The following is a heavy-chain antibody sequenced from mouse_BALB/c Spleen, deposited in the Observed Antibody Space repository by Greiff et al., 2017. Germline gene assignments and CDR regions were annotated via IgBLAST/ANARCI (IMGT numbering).Heavy chain of an antibody. J-gene: IGHJ2*01. CDR1: GFSFTDYN. CDR2: IDPYNGGT. V-gene: IGHV1S135*01. Sequence: VQLQQSGPELVKPGASVKVSCKASGFSFTDYNMYWVKQSHGKSLEWIGYIDPYNGGTSYNQKFKGKATLTVDKSSSTAFMHLNSLTSEDSAVYYCARRDVGGYGEGYFDYWGQGTTLTVSS. D-gene: IGHD2-14*01. CDR3: ARRDVGGYGEGYFDY.